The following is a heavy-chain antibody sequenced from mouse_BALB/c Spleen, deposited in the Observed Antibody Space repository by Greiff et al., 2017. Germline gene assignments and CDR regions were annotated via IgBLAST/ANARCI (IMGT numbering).Heavy chain of an antibody. Sequence: VQLKQSGPSLVKPSQTLSFTCSVTGDSIISGYWNWIRNFPGNKLEYMVYISYSGSTYYNPSLNSRISITQDTSKNQYYLQLNSVTTEDTATYYCARNYGYEYVDVWGAGTTVTVAS. D-gene: IGHD1-2*01. CDR2: ISYSGST. J-gene: IGHJ1*01. V-gene: IGHV3-8*02. CDR3: ARNYGYEYVDV. CDR1: GDSIISGY.